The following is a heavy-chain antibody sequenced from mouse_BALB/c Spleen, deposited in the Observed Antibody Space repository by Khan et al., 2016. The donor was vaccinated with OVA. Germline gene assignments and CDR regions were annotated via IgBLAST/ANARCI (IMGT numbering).Heavy chain of an antibody. CDR1: GYSFTSYL. Sequence: EVQLQQSGTVLARPGASVKMSCKASGYSFTSYLIHWVKQRPGQGLEWIGDFYPGNGDTTYNQKVKDKAKLTAGTSANTDYMEISSLITEYSAVYYCARGGYSSFAYWGQGTLVTVSA. D-gene: IGHD1-3*01. CDR3: ARGGYSSFAY. V-gene: IGHV1-5*01. CDR2: FYPGNGDT. J-gene: IGHJ3*01.